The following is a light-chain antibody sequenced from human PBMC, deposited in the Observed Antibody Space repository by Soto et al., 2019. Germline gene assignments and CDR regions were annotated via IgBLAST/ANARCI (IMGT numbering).Light chain of an antibody. V-gene: IGKV3-15*01. CDR1: QSVSSN. CDR3: HQRSNWPT. J-gene: IGKJ5*01. Sequence: EIVMTQSPATLSVSPGQRATLSCRASQSVSSNLAWYQHKPGQAPRLLIYGASTRAKGVAARFSGSGSGTDFTLTISSLEPEDFAVYYCHQRSNWPTFGQGTRLEIK. CDR2: GAS.